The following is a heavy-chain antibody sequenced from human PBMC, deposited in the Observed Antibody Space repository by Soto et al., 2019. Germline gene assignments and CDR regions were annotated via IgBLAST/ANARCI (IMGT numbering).Heavy chain of an antibody. J-gene: IGHJ6*02. CDR3: ASQQLVHYYYGMDV. D-gene: IGHD6-13*01. Sequence: SETLSLTCTVSGGSISSSSYYWGWIRQPPGKGLEWIGSIYYSGSTYYNTSLKSRVNISVDTSKNQFSLKLSSVTAADTAVYYCASQQLVHYYYGMDVWGQGTTVT. CDR2: IYYSGST. CDR1: GGSISSSSYY. V-gene: IGHV4-39*01.